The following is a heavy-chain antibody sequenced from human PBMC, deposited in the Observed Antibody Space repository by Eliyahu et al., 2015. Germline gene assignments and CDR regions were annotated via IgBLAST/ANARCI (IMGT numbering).Heavy chain of an antibody. CDR2: IRHAGNA. J-gene: IGHJ5*02. D-gene: IGHD4/OR15-4a*01. V-gene: IGHV4-59*11. Sequence: QMQLQESGPGLVKPSETLSLTCTVSGGSIIGQXWSWVRQPPGKGLEWIAYIRHAGNADQNPSLRSRVTVSTDESKNLFSLRLSPVTAADTAIYYCASVSDYGKFDPWGQGILVTVSS. CDR1: GGSIIGQX. CDR3: ASVSDYGKFDP.